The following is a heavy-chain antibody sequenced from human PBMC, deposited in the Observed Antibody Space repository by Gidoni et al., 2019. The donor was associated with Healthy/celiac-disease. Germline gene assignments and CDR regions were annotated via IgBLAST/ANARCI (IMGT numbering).Heavy chain of an antibody. V-gene: IGHV3-23*01. CDR1: GFTFSSYA. CDR3: AKGSPGYDFWSGYPNWFDP. CDR2: ISGSGGST. D-gene: IGHD3-3*01. Sequence: EVQLLESGGGLVQPGGSLSLSCAASGFTFSSYAMSWVRQAPGKGLEWVSAISGSGGSTYYADSVKGRFTISRDNSKNTLYLQMNSLRAEDTAVYYCAKGSPGYDFWSGYPNWFDPWGQGTLVTVSS. J-gene: IGHJ5*02.